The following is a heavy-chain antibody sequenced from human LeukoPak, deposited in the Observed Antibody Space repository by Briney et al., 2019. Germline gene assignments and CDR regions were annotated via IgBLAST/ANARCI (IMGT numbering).Heavy chain of an antibody. V-gene: IGHV1-2*02. CDR1: GYTFTGYY. CDR3: AREGAYSSGWYDY. CDR2: INPNSGGI. J-gene: IGHJ4*02. Sequence: ASVKVSCKASGYTFTGYYMHWVRQAPGQGLEWMGWINPNSGGINYAQKFQGRVTMTRDTSTSTVYMELSSLRSEDTAVYYCAREGAYSSGWYDYWGQGTLVTVSS. D-gene: IGHD6-19*01.